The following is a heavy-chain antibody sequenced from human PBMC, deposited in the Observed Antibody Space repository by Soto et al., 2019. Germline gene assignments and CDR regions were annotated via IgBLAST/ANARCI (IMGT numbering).Heavy chain of an antibody. Sequence: ASVKVSCKASGYTFTSYYMHWVRQAPGQGLEWMGIINPSGGSTSYAQKFQGRVTMTRDTSTSTVYMELSSLRSEDTAVYYCARELIGYCSGGSCYSGAFDIWGQGTMVTVSS. CDR2: INPSGGST. J-gene: IGHJ3*02. CDR3: ARELIGYCSGGSCYSGAFDI. D-gene: IGHD2-15*01. CDR1: GYTFTSYY. V-gene: IGHV1-46*01.